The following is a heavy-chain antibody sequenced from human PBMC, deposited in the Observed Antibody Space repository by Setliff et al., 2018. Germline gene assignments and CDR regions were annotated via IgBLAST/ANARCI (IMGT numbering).Heavy chain of an antibody. Sequence: PGGSLRLSCAASGFTFSIYWMHWVRQVPGKGLEWIGEINHSGSTKYNPSLKSRVTLSVDTSKNQFSLKLSSVTAADTAVYYCARVGPYDISDYYSDDVFDFWGQGTMVTVSS. CDR1: GFTFSIYW. D-gene: IGHD3-22*01. J-gene: IGHJ3*01. CDR3: ARVGPYDISDYYSDDVFDF. CDR2: INHSGST. V-gene: IGHV4-34*01.